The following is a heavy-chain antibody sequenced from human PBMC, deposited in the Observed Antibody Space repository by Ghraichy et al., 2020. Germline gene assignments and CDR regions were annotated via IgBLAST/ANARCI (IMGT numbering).Heavy chain of an antibody. CDR1: GFDFSTHD. CDR3: ARGTSVRGIELTALGFDS. V-gene: IGHV3-13*01. CDR2: IGTLGDT. Sequence: GGYLRLSCTASGFDFSTHDMHWVRHPTGKGLEWVSAIGTLGDTHYSDSVKGRFTMSRENAKNSLYLQMSSLGAGDTAVYYCARGTSVRGIELTALGFDSWGQGAQVTVSS. D-gene: IGHD3-10*01. J-gene: IGHJ4*02.